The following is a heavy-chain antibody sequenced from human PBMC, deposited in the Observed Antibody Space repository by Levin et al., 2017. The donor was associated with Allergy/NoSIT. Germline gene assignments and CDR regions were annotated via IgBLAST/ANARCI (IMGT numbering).Heavy chain of an antibody. D-gene: IGHD3-3*01. J-gene: IGHJ4*02. CDR2: IYYSGST. CDR3: ARADPYYDFWSGYYRPTNGPFDY. Sequence: SQTLSLTCTVSGGSISSSSYYWGWIRQPPGKGLEWIGSIYYSGSTYYNPSLKSRVTISVDTSKNQFSLKLSSVTAADTAVYYCARADPYYDFWSGYYRPTNGPFDYWGQGTLVTVSS. CDR1: GGSISSSSYY. V-gene: IGHV4-39*07.